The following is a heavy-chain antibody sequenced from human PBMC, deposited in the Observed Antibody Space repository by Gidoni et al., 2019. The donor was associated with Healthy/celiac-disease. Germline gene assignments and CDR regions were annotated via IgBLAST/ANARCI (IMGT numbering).Heavy chain of an antibody. Sequence: GGGPSSSSYYWGWIRQPPGKGLEWIGSIYYSGSTYYNPSLKSRVTISVDTSKNQFSLKLSSVTAADTAVYYCARLSRGYSGYDDFDYWGQGTLVTVSS. D-gene: IGHD5-12*01. CDR2: IYYSGST. J-gene: IGHJ4*02. CDR3: ARLSRGYSGYDDFDY. V-gene: IGHV4-39*01. CDR1: GGGPSSSSYY.